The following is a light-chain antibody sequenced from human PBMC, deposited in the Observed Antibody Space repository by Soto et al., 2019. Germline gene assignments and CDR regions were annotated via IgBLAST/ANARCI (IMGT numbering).Light chain of an antibody. J-gene: IGKJ5*01. Sequence: IVFTHSPGTLSITPWQRSTLSFSSSQSIIISHLAWYQQKPGQAPRLLIYDASNRATGIPARFSGSGSGTDFTLTISSLEPEDFAVYYCQQRSDWPPITFGQGTRLEIK. CDR2: DAS. CDR3: QQRSDWPPIT. CDR1: QSIIISH. V-gene: IGKV3D-20*02.